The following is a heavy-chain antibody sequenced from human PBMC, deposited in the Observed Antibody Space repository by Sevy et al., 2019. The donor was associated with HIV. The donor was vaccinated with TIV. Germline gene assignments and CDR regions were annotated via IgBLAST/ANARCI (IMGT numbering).Heavy chain of an antibody. CDR2: ISYDEAHK. CDR1: GFTFRTSG. J-gene: IGHJ4*02. Sequence: GGSLRLSCVTSGFTFRTSGMHWVRQSPGKGLEWVAVISYDEAHKNYADSVKGRFSISKDNSKNTLYLQMSSLGTEDTALYYCAKDYSAGITMVRGAYRARGDYFDYWGQGTQVTVSS. V-gene: IGHV3-30*18. D-gene: IGHD3-10*01. CDR3: AKDYSAGITMVRGAYRARGDYFDY.